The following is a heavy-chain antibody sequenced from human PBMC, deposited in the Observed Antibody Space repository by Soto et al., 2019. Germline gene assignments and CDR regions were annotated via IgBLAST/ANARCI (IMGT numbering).Heavy chain of an antibody. Sequence: PSETLSLTCTVPGGSISSYYWSWIRQPPGKGLEWIGYIYYSGSTDYNPSLKSRVTISVDTSKNQFSLKLSSVTAADTAVYYCARDRDGDGYTSDWGQGTLVTVSS. CDR2: IYYSGST. CDR3: ARDRDGDGYTSD. D-gene: IGHD5-12*01. V-gene: IGHV4-59*01. J-gene: IGHJ4*02. CDR1: GGSISSYY.